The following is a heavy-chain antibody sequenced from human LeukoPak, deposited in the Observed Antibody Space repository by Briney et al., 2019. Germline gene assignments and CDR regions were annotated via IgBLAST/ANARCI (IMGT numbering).Heavy chain of an antibody. Sequence: SETLSLTCTVSGGSISSSSYYWGWIRQPPGKGLEWIGSIFYSGSTYYNPSLKSRVTISVDTSKHQFSLKLSSVTAADTAVYYCARLGYCSSTSCYFYYWGQGTLVTISS. V-gene: IGHV4-39*01. CDR3: ARLGYCSSTSCYFYY. J-gene: IGHJ4*02. CDR2: IFYSGST. D-gene: IGHD2-2*01. CDR1: GGSISSSSYY.